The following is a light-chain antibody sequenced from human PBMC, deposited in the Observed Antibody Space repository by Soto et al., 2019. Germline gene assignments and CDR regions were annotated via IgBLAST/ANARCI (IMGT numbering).Light chain of an antibody. J-gene: IGKJ4*01. Sequence: DIVMTQSPDSLAVSLGERATINCKSSRSLLHGSNNENFLAWYQQRPGQPPKLLFYWASTRQSGVPERFSGSGSETDFTLIISSLRAEDVAVYYCQQYFGIPLTFGGGTKVEIK. CDR2: WAS. V-gene: IGKV4-1*01. CDR1: RSLLHGSNNENF. CDR3: QQYFGIPLT.